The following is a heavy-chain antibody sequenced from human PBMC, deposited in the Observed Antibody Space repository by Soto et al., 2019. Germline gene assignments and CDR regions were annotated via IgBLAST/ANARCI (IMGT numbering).Heavy chain of an antibody. D-gene: IGHD6-19*01. CDR3: ARWDSTGSPRGWFDP. V-gene: IGHV1-18*04. Sequence: QVQLVQSVTEVKKPGASVQVSCKASGYSFTSYGINWVRQAPGQGLEWMGWISTYNGDTNYAQKFQGRVTMTTDTSTTTAYMELRRLTSDDTAVYLCARWDSTGSPRGWFDPWGQGTVVTVSS. J-gene: IGHJ5*02. CDR2: ISTYNGDT. CDR1: GYSFTSYG.